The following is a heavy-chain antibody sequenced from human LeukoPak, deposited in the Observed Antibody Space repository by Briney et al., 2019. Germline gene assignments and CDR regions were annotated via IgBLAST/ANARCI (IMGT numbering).Heavy chain of an antibody. Sequence: GGSLRLSCAASGFTFSDHYMDWVRQAPGKGLEWVGRTRNKANSYTTEYAASVKGRFTISRDDSKNSLYLQMNSLKTEDTAVYYCATGYSYGYEGVDYWGQGTLVTVSS. CDR3: ATGYSYGYEGVDY. V-gene: IGHV3-72*01. D-gene: IGHD5-18*01. CDR2: TRNKANSYTT. J-gene: IGHJ4*02. CDR1: GFTFSDHY.